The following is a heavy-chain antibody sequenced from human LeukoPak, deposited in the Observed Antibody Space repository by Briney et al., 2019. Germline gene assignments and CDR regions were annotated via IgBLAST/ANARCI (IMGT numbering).Heavy chain of an antibody. Sequence: GGSLRLSCAASGFTFSSYWMSWARQAPGKGLEWVANIKQDGSEKYYVDSVKGRFTISRDNAKNSLYLQMNSLRAEDTAVYYCAREGIAVAVYLNYWGQGTLVTVSS. V-gene: IGHV3-7*03. CDR1: GFTFSSYW. J-gene: IGHJ4*02. CDR2: IKQDGSEK. D-gene: IGHD6-19*01. CDR3: AREGIAVAVYLNY.